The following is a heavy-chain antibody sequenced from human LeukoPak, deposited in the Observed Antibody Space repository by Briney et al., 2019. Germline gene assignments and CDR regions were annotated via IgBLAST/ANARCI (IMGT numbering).Heavy chain of an antibody. Sequence: GGSLRLSCAASGFTFSSYAMSWVRQAPGKGLGWVSVISGSGGSTYYADSVKGRFTLSRDNSKNTLYLQMNSLRAEDTAVYYCAKDSNYYGSGTYSKGPVDYWGQGTLVTVSS. J-gene: IGHJ4*02. CDR2: ISGSGGST. D-gene: IGHD3-10*01. CDR3: AKDSNYYGSGTYSKGPVDY. CDR1: GFTFSSYA. V-gene: IGHV3-23*01.